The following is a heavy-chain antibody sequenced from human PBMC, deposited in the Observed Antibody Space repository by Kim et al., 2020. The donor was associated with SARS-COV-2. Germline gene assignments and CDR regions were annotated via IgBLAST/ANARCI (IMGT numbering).Heavy chain of an antibody. V-gene: IGHV3-33*01. Sequence: GGSLRLSCAASGFTFSSYGMHWVRQAPGKGLEWVAVIWYDGSNKYYADSVKGRFTISRDNSKNTLYLQMNSLRAEDTAVYYCARGIKAYCSSTSCYRRDLSEFDYWGQGTLVTVSS. J-gene: IGHJ4*02. CDR2: IWYDGSNK. CDR3: ARGIKAYCSSTSCYRRDLSEFDY. D-gene: IGHD2-2*01. CDR1: GFTFSSYG.